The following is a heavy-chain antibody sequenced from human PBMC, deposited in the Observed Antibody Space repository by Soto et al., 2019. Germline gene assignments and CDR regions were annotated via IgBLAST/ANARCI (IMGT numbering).Heavy chain of an antibody. D-gene: IGHD6-19*01. Sequence: ASVKVSCKASGYTFTSYAMHWVRQAPGQRLEWMGWINAGNGNTKYSQKFQGRVTITRDTSASTAYMELSSLRSEDTAVYYCARVRWLVNYYYYYGMDVWGQGTTVTVSS. CDR1: GYTFTSYA. CDR2: INAGNGNT. J-gene: IGHJ6*02. V-gene: IGHV1-3*01. CDR3: ARVRWLVNYYYYYGMDV.